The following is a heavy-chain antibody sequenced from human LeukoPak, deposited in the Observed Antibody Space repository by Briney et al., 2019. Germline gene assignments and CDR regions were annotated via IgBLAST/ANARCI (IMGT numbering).Heavy chain of an antibody. Sequence: PGGSLRLSCAASGFTFSYYAMSWVRQAPGKGLEWVSVISGSGDSTYYADSMKGRFTISRDNAKNSLYLQMNSLRAEDTAVYYCARERYSGSGAPKYDCWGQGTLVTVSS. CDR3: ARERYSGSGAPKYDC. J-gene: IGHJ4*02. CDR2: ISGSGDST. V-gene: IGHV3-23*01. CDR1: GFTFSYYA. D-gene: IGHD3-10*01.